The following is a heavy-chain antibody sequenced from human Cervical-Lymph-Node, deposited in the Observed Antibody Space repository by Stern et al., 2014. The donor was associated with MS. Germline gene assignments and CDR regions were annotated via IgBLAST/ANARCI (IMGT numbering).Heavy chain of an antibody. Sequence: SGPALVKPTQTLTLTCTFSGFSLSTNGLGVGWLRQPPGEALEWLAYIYWDDQKRYSPSLKSRLTITKDTSKNQVVLTLTNVDPVDTATYYCAHRTAGPFDYWGQGTLVTVSS. CDR3: AHRTAGPFDY. J-gene: IGHJ4*02. CDR2: IYWDDQK. V-gene: IGHV2-5*02. CDR1: GFSLSTNGLG.